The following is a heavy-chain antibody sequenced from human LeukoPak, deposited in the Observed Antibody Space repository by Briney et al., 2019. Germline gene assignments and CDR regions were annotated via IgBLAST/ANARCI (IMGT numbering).Heavy chain of an antibody. J-gene: IGHJ4*02. CDR1: GFTFSEYY. V-gene: IGHV3-11*01. Sequence: PGRTLRLSCAVSGFTFSEYYMNWIREAPGKGREGVSYISGSGNTIYYADSVKGRFTISKDNAKKSLYLQMNSLRADDTAVYYCASSPSDWNFAFHSWGQGTLVTVSS. D-gene: IGHD1-7*01. CDR3: ASSPSDWNFAFHS. CDR2: ISGSGNTI.